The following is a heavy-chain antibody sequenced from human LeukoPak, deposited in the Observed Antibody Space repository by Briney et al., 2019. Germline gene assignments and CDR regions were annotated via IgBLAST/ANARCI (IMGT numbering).Heavy chain of an antibody. CDR3: ASFGLTSSLDY. CDR2: IYPGDSDT. V-gene: IGHV5-51*01. D-gene: IGHD6-13*01. J-gene: IGHJ4*02. CDR1: GYSLTNNW. Sequence: GESLKIFCQVSGYSLTNNWIGWVRQVPGKGLEWMGLIYPGDSDTRYSPSFQGQVTFSVDKSISTAYLQWSSLKASDTAIYCCASFGLTSSLDYWGQGTLVTVSS.